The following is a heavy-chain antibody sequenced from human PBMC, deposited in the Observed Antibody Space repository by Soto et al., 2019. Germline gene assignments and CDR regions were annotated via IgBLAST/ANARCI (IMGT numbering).Heavy chain of an antibody. Sequence: GRSLRLSCAASGFTFSSYAMSWVRQAPGKGLEWVSAISGSGGSTYYADSVKGRFTISRDNSKNTLYLQMNSLRAEDTAVYYCAKDRNYELWGLDYWGQGTLVTVSS. V-gene: IGHV3-23*01. CDR2: ISGSGGST. CDR1: GFTFSSYA. J-gene: IGHJ4*02. D-gene: IGHD3-3*01. CDR3: AKDRNYELWGLDY.